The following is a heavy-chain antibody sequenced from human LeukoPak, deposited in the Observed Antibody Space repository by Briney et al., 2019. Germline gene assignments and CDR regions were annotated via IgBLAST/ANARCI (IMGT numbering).Heavy chain of an antibody. D-gene: IGHD2-2*01. CDR3: AKADVGYCSSTSCPNWFDP. CDR1: GFTFSSYA. V-gene: IGHV3-23*01. Sequence: GGSLRLSCAASGFTFSSYAMSWVRQAPGKGLEWVSAMSGSGGSTYYADSVRGRFTISRDNSKNSLYLQMNSLRAEDTALYYCAKADVGYCSSTSCPNWFDPWGQGTLVTVSS. CDR2: MSGSGGST. J-gene: IGHJ5*02.